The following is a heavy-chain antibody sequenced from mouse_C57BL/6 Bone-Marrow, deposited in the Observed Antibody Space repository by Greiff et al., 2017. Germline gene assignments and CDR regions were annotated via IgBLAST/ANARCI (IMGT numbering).Heavy chain of an antibody. CDR3: AIRYGNLFAY. V-gene: IGHV1-74*01. D-gene: IGHD2-10*02. CDR2: IHPSDSDT. Sequence: VQLQQSGAELAKPGASVKLSCKASGYTFTSYWMHWVQQRPGQGLEWIGRIHPSDSDTYYPQKIKGKATLTAAKSSSTSYLKLSSVTSEDSAVYYCAIRYGNLFAYWGQGTLVTVSA. CDR1: GYTFTSYW. J-gene: IGHJ3*01.